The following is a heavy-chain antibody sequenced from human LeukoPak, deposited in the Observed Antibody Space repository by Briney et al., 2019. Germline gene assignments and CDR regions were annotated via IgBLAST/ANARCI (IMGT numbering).Heavy chain of an antibody. CDR3: AKYPSYDSSGHDGFDV. D-gene: IGHD3-22*01. V-gene: IGHV3-23*01. CDR2: TSGSGGSK. J-gene: IGHJ3*01. CDR1: GFTFKSHA. Sequence: PGGSLRLSCAASGFTFKSHAMSWVRQAPGKGPEWVSATSGSGGSKFYADSVKGRFTISRDNSKDTLYLQMNSLRAEDTAIYYCAKYPSYDSSGHDGFDVWGQGTRVTVSS.